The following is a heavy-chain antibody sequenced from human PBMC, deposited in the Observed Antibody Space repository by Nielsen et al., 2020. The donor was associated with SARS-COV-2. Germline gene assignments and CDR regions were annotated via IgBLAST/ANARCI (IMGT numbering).Heavy chain of an antibody. D-gene: IGHD3-10*01. CDR2: INRSGST. CDR1: GGSFSGYY. V-gene: IGHV4-34*01. CDR3: ARGVYYGSGTHFDY. Sequence: SETLSLTCAVYGGSFSGYYWSWIRQPPGKGLEWIGEINRSGSTNYNPSLKSRVTISVDTSKNQFSLKLSSVTAADTAVYYCARGVYYGSGTHFDYWGQGTLVTVSS. J-gene: IGHJ4*02.